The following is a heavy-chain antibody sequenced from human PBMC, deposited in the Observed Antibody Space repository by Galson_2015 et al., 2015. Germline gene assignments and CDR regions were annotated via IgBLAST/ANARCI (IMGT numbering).Heavy chain of an antibody. J-gene: IGHJ4*02. D-gene: IGHD2-2*01. V-gene: IGHV3-7*01. CDR2: IKQDGSEK. CDR3: ASKVVPAAMFNY. Sequence: SLRLSCAASGFTFSSYWMSWVRQAPGKGLEWVANIKQDGSEKYYVDSVKGRFTISRDNAKNSLYLQMNSLRAEDTAVYYCASKVVPAAMFNYWGQGTLVTVSS. CDR1: GFTFSSYW.